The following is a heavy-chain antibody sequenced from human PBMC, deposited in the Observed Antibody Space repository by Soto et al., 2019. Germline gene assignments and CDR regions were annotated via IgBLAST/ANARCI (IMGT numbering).Heavy chain of an antibody. CDR2: ISGGGGST. Sequence: PGGSLRLSCAASGFTFSSYAMSWVRQAPGKGLEWVSAISGGGGSTYYADSVKGRFTISRDNSKNTLYLQMNSLRAEDTAVYYCAKSSGSYYPYYYGMDVWGQGTTVTVSS. J-gene: IGHJ6*02. CDR3: AKSSGSYYPYYYGMDV. CDR1: GFTFSSYA. D-gene: IGHD3-10*01. V-gene: IGHV3-23*01.